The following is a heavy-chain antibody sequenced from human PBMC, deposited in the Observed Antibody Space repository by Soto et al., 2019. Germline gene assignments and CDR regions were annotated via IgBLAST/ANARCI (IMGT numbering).Heavy chain of an antibody. Sequence: KPSETRSLTWTVSGGSISSYYWSWIRQPPGKGLEWIGYIYYSGSTNYNPSLKSRVTISVDTSKNQFSLKLSSVTAADTAVYYCARGPLWFGELSSAPGWFDPWGQGTLVTVSS. CDR1: GGSISSYY. D-gene: IGHD3-10*01. CDR3: ARGPLWFGELSSAPGWFDP. CDR2: IYYSGST. J-gene: IGHJ5*02. V-gene: IGHV4-59*01.